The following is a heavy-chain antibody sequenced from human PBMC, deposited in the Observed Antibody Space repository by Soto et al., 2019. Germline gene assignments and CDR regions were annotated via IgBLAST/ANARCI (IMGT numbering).Heavy chain of an antibody. V-gene: IGHV4-61*03. CDR1: GGSVSSGTDY. CDR2: VYYSGST. J-gene: IGHJ6*02. D-gene: IGHD2-8*01. CDR3: ARETRYSDGNGYYYYYGMDV. Sequence: SETLSLTCAVSGGSVSSGTDYWSWIRQPPGKGLEWLGYVYYSGSTKYNPSLKSRVTISVDTSKNHFSLEVNSVTAADTALYYCARETRYSDGNGYYYYYGMDVWAKGSRSPSP.